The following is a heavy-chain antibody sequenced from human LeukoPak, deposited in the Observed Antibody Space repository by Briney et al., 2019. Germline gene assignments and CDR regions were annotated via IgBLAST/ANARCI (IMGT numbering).Heavy chain of an antibody. V-gene: IGHV3-23*01. J-gene: IGHJ4*02. CDR3: ANVGDTVFFDY. CDR2: IRGSGGST. CDR1: GFTFSSYA. Sequence: GGSLRLSCAASGFTFSSYAMSWVPQAPGKGLEGVSAIRGSGGSTYYADSVKGRFTISRDNSKNTLYLQMNSLRAEDTAVYYCANVGDTVFFDYWGQGTLVTVSS. D-gene: IGHD1-26*01.